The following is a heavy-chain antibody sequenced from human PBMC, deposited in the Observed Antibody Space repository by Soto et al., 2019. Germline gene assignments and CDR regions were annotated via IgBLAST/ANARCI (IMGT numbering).Heavy chain of an antibody. Sequence: EVQLVESGGGLVKPGGSLRLSCAASGFTFSSYTMNWVRQAPGKGLEWVSSISRSSSYIYYADSVKGRFTISRDNAKNSRYLQMNSLRAEDTAVYYCARDVYYCDSGAYWAYWGQGTLVTVSS. J-gene: IGHJ4*02. CDR3: ARDVYYCDSGAYWAY. CDR2: ISRSSSYI. CDR1: GFTFSSYT. D-gene: IGHD3-22*01. V-gene: IGHV3-21*01.